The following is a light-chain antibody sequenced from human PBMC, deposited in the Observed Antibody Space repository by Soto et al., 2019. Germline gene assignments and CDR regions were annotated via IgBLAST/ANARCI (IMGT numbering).Light chain of an antibody. J-gene: IGKJ1*01. V-gene: IGKV3-11*01. CDR3: QQRSNWPT. Sequence: ESVLTQSPGTLSLSPGERATLSCRASQSVSSYLAWYQQKPGQAPRLLIYDASNRATGIPARFSGSGSGTDFTLTISSLEPEDFAVYYCQQRSNWPTFGQGTK. CDR2: DAS. CDR1: QSVSSY.